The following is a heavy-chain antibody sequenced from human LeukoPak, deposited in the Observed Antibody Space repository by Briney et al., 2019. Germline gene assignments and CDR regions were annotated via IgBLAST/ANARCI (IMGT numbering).Heavy chain of an antibody. V-gene: IGHV3-23*01. CDR1: GFTFSSYA. D-gene: IGHD4/OR15-4a*01. J-gene: IGHJ4*02. CDR2: ISGSGGST. Sequence: GGSLRLSCAASGFTFSSYAMSWVRQAPGKGLEWASAISGSGGSTYYADSVKGGFTISRDNSKNTLYLQMNSLRAEDTAVYYCAKELWGSYYFDYWGQGTLVTVSS. CDR3: AKELWGSYYFDY.